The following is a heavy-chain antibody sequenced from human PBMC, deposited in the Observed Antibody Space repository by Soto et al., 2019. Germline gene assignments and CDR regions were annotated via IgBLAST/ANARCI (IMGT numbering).Heavy chain of an antibody. D-gene: IGHD3-9*01. Sequence: ASVKVSCKASGYSFSSYGITWVRQAPGQGLEWMGWISPNSHDTNYAQKFQGWVTMTRDTSISTAYIELSRLRSDDTAVYYCARDPKYYDILTGYYRSDGMDVWGQGTTVTVSS. V-gene: IGHV1-2*04. CDR2: ISPNSHDT. J-gene: IGHJ6*02. CDR3: ARDPKYYDILTGYYRSDGMDV. CDR1: GYSFSSYG.